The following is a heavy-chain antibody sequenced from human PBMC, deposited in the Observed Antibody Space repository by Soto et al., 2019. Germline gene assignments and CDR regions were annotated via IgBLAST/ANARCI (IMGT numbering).Heavy chain of an antibody. CDR2: SSYNGGT. D-gene: IGHD1-1*01. Sequence: PSETLSLTCTVFTDSNNFSNSYWGWIRQPPGEGLQWIGSSSYNGGTFFNPSLKGRVDISIDASKRQSSLQVASVTAADSAVYYCARHRIEVVWRGFDYWGQGRTVTVYS. CDR1: TDSNNFSNSY. V-gene: IGHV4-39*01. J-gene: IGHJ4*02. CDR3: ARHRIEVVWRGFDY.